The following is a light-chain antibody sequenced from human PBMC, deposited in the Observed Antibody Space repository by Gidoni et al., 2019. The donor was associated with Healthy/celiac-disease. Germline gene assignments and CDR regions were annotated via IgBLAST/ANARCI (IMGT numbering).Light chain of an antibody. CDR3: SSYTSSTTLE. CDR1: SNDVGGYNH. J-gene: IGLJ2*01. V-gene: IGLV2-14*03. CDR2: EVS. Sequence: QSALTQPDSVSGSPGQSITISCSGTSNDVGGYNHVSWYQQHPGKAPKLMIYEVSDRPSGVSNRFSGSKSGNTASLTITGLQAEDEADYYCSSYTSSTTLEFGGGTKLTVL.